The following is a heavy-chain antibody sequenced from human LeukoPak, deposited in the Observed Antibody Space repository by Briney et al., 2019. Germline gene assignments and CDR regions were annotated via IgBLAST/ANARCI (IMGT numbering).Heavy chain of an antibody. V-gene: IGHV4-59*01. D-gene: IGHD3-22*01. CDR3: ARGPYSYDSSGAFDI. Sequence: SETLSLTCTVSGSSISSYHWSWIRQPPGKGLESIGYIYSSGSTHYNPSLKSRVTISVDTSKNQFSLKLSSVTAADTAVYYCARGPYSYDSSGAFDIWGQGTMVTVSS. CDR1: GSSISSYH. J-gene: IGHJ3*02. CDR2: IYSSGST.